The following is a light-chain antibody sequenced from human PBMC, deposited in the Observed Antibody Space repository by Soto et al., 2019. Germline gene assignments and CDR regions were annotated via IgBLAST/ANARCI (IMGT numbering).Light chain of an antibody. CDR1: QSVSTY. J-gene: IGKJ4*01. Sequence: ETVLTQSPATLSLSPGERATLSCRASQSVSTYLAWFQQKPGQAPRLPVYDASNRATGVPARFSGSGSGTDFTLTISSLEPEDFAVYYCQQRGDWPFLSFGGGTKVEIK. V-gene: IGKV3-11*01. CDR3: QQRGDWPFLS. CDR2: DAS.